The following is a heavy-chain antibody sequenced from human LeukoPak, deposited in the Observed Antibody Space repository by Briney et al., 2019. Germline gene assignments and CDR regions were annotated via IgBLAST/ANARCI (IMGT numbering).Heavy chain of an antibody. CDR1: GFTFDDHA. CDR3: ARDLWDAFDI. V-gene: IGHV3-7*01. CDR2: IKQDGSAK. J-gene: IGHJ3*02. Sequence: GGSLRLSCAASGFTFDDHAMHWVRQAPGKGLEWVANIKQDGSAKYYVDSVKGRFTISRDNAKNSLYLQMNSLRAEDTAVYYCARDLWDAFDIWGQGTMVTVSS.